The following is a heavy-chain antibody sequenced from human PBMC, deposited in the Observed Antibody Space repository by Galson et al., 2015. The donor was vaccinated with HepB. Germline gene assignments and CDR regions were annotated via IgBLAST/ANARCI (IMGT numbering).Heavy chain of an antibody. CDR2: IVVGSGNT. CDR3: AADGYSGYDRYYYYMDV. Sequence: SVKVSCKASGFTFTSSAVQWVRQARGQRLEWIGWIVVGSGNTNYAQKFQERVTITRDMSTSTAYMELSSLRSEDTAVYYCAADGYSGYDRYYYYMDVWGKGTTVTVSS. V-gene: IGHV1-58*01. D-gene: IGHD5-12*01. CDR1: GFTFTSSA. J-gene: IGHJ6*03.